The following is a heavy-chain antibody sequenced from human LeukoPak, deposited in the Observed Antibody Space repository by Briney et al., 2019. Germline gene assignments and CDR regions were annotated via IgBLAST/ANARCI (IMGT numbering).Heavy chain of an antibody. CDR2: VDHTGST. V-gene: IGHV4-59*01. Sequence: SETLSLTCTVSDDSITMYYWTWIRQPPGKGLEWIGYVDHTGSTKFNPSLNGRISISRDTSKNLFSLRLRSVTAADTAVYFCARGRVSSSTWYSTYYYYFYMDVWGKGTTVTVSS. CDR3: ARGRVSSSTWYSTYYYYFYMDV. J-gene: IGHJ6*03. CDR1: DDSITMYY. D-gene: IGHD4-11*01.